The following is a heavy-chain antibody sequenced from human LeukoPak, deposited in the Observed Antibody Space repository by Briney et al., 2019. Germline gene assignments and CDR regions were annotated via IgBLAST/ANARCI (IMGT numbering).Heavy chain of an antibody. V-gene: IGHV1-18*01. CDR3: ASDVDYYDSSGQGFQH. D-gene: IGHD3-22*01. CDR2: ISAYNGNT. Sequence: ASVKVSCKASGYTFTSYGISWVRRAPGQGLEWMGWISAYNGNTNYAQKLQGRVTMTTDTSTSTAYMELRSLRSDDTAVYYCASDVDYYDSSGQGFQHWGQGTLVTVSS. J-gene: IGHJ1*01. CDR1: GYTFTSYG.